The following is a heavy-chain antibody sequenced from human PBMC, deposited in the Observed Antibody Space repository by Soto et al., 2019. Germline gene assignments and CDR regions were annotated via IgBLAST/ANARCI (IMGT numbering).Heavy chain of an antibody. CDR2: VYYSGST. CDR3: VRLEGLATNSYYFDY. V-gene: IGHV4-39*01. CDR1: GGSVSSSSYY. Sequence: SETLSLTCTVSGGSVSSSSYYWGWVRQPPGKGLEWIGSVYYSGSTYYNPSLESRVTISVDKSKNQFSLKLMSLSAADTAVYYCVRLEGLATNSYYFDYSGQGALVTVSS. J-gene: IGHJ4*02. D-gene: IGHD3-9*01.